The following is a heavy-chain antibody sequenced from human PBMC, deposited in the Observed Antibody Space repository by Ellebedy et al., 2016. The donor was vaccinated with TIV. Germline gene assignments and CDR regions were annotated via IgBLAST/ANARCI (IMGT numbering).Heavy chain of an antibody. CDR2: IIPIFRTA. J-gene: IGHJ4*02. CDR3: ARAMTIFGVIIHFFDY. CDR1: GGTFSSYA. D-gene: IGHD3-3*01. V-gene: IGHV1-69*13. Sequence: ASVKVSCXASGGTFSSYAINWVRQAPGQGLEWLGGIIPIFRTANYAQKFQGRVTITADESTSTAYMELSTAYMELSRLKSDDTALYYCARAMTIFGVIIHFFDYWGQGTPVTVSS.